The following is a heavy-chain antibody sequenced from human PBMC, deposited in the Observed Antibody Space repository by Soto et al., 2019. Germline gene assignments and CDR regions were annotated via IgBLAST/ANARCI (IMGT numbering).Heavy chain of an antibody. D-gene: IGHD4-17*01. CDR1: GFTFSSYW. J-gene: IGHJ4*02. Sequence: EVQLVESGGGLVQPGGSLRLSCAVSGFTFSSYWMAWIRQAPGKGLEWVANIKEDGSVKNYVGSVKGRFTVSRDNAKNSLYLQMNSLRAEDTVVYFCARDEGLTETTFRFDYWGQGTLVTVST. CDR3: ARDEGLTETTFRFDY. CDR2: IKEDGSVK. V-gene: IGHV3-7*01.